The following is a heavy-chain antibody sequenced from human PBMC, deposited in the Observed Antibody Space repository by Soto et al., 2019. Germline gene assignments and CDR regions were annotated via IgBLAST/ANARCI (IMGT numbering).Heavy chain of an antibody. CDR2: IHHRECA. CDR3: ARGGAVPALLRGMSLNNWFDS. D-gene: IGHD3-10*01. J-gene: IGHJ5*01. CDR1: GGSFSDNY. V-gene: IGHV4-34*01. Sequence: QVQLQQWGAGLVKPSETLSLSCAVYGGSFSDNYWSWIRQTPGKGLEWIGEIHHRECARYSPSLSSRVSIVWDTSKRQFTLQLTSVTAADTALYFCARGGAVPALLRGMSLNNWFDSWGHGTLVTVSS.